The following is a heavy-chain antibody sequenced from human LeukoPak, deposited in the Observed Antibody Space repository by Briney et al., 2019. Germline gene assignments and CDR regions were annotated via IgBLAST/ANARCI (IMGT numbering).Heavy chain of an antibody. CDR1: GFTFSGYG. CDR3: AKRNTAMAGVAT. D-gene: IGHD5-18*01. CDR2: ISYDGSHK. J-gene: IGHJ5*02. V-gene: IGHV3-30*18. Sequence: PGRSLRLSCAASGFTFSGYGMHWVRQAPGKGLEWVAVISYDGSHKYYVDSVKGRFTISRDNSKNTLYLQMNSLRAEDTAVYYCAKRNTAMAGVATWGQGTLVTVSS.